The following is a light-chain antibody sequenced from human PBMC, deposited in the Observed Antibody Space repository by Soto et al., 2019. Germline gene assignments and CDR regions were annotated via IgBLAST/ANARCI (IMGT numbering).Light chain of an antibody. CDR1: QSVSSY. Sequence: IVLTQSPATLSLSPGERATLSCRTSQSVSSYLAWYQQKTGQAPRLLIYDASNRATGIPARFSGSGSGTDFTLTISSLEPEDFAVYYCQQRSNWPSWTFGQGNKVDIK. V-gene: IGKV3-11*01. CDR3: QQRSNWPSWT. CDR2: DAS. J-gene: IGKJ1*01.